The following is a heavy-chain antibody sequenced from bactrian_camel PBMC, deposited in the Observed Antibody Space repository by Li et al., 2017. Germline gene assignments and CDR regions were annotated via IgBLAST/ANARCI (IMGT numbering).Heavy chain of an antibody. CDR1: RFTFADYA. CDR2: ISYDGRST. CDR3: AADLDGTGYCWGKGGPSPLLFGY. Sequence: VQLVESGGGLVQPGGSLRLSCAASRFTFADYAMAWVRQAPGKGLEWVSVISYDGRSTYYGDSVKGRFTISRDNHKNTLYLQMNSLKPEDTAMYYCAADLDGTGYCWGKGGPSPLLFGYWGQGTQVTVS. J-gene: IGHJ6*01. V-gene: IGHV3S31*01. D-gene: IGHD3*01.